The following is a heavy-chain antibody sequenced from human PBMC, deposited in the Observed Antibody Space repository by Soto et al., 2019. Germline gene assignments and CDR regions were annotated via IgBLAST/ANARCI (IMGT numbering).Heavy chain of an antibody. CDR2: ISSSSSYI. Sequence: EVQLVESGGGLVKPGGSLRLSCAASGFTFSSYSMNWVRQAPGKGLEWVSSISSSSSYIYYADSVKGRFTISRDNAKNSLYLQMNSLRAEDTAVYYCARGAIAVAATSAFVIWGQGTMVTVSS. V-gene: IGHV3-21*01. CDR3: ARGAIAVAATSAFVI. D-gene: IGHD6-19*01. J-gene: IGHJ3*02. CDR1: GFTFSSYS.